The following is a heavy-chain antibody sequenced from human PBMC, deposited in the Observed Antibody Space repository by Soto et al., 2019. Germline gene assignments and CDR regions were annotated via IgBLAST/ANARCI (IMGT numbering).Heavy chain of an antibody. CDR2: IFSNDEK. CDR1: GFSLSNARMG. V-gene: IGHV2-26*01. D-gene: IGHD3-22*01. J-gene: IGHJ4*02. CDR3: ARIRTSYYDSSPKNDY. Sequence: YGPTLVNPTETLTLTCTVSGFSLSNARMGVSWIRQPPGKALEWLAHIFSNDEKSYSTSLKSRLTISKDTSKSQVVLTMTNMDPVDTATYYCARIRTSYYDSSPKNDYWGQGTLVTVSS.